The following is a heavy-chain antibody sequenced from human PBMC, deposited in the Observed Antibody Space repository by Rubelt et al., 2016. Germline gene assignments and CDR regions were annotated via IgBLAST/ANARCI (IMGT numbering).Heavy chain of an antibody. J-gene: IGHJ5*02. V-gene: IGHV1-18*01. CDR2: ISAYNGNT. CDR1: GYTFTSYG. Sequence: QVQLVQSGAEVKKPGASVKVSCKASGYTFTSYGISWVRQAPGQGLEWMGWISAYNGNTNYAQKLKGRGTMTTDTSTSTAYMELRSLRSDDTAVYYCASMYSSSWYRGWFDPWGQGTLVTVSS. D-gene: IGHD6-13*01. CDR3: ASMYSSSWYRGWFDP.